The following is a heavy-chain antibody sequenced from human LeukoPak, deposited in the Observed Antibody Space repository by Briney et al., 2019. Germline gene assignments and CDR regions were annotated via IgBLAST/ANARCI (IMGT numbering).Heavy chain of an antibody. Sequence: GASVKVSCKASGYTFTSYYMHWVRQAPGQGLEWMGIINPSGGSTSYAQKFQGRVTMTRDTSTSTVYMELSSLRSEDTAVYYCARDRDYGILTGYYLGYWFDPWGQGTLVTVSS. J-gene: IGHJ5*02. CDR2: INPSGGST. V-gene: IGHV1-46*01. CDR1: GYTFTSYY. D-gene: IGHD3-9*01. CDR3: ARDRDYGILTGYYLGYWFDP.